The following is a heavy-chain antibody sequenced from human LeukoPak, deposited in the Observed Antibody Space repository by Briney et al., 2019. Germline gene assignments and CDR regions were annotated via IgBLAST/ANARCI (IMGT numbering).Heavy chain of an antibody. CDR2: IYYSGST. Sequence: PSETLSLTCTVSGGSISRYYWSWIRQPPGKGLEWIGYIYYSGSTNYNPSLKSRVIISVDTSKHQFSLKLSSVTAADTAVYYCAREGTGQIDAFDIWGQGTMVTVSS. D-gene: IGHD3-10*01. J-gene: IGHJ3*02. CDR3: AREGTGQIDAFDI. CDR1: GGSISRYY. V-gene: IGHV4-59*01.